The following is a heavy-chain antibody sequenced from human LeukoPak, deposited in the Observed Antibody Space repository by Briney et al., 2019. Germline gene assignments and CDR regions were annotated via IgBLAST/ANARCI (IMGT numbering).Heavy chain of an antibody. CDR2: IYYSGKT. CDR1: NDSISSGSFY. V-gene: IGHV4-31*01. CDR3: AREMAVGYGVD. D-gene: IGHD5-12*01. J-gene: IGHJ4*02. Sequence: SETLSLTCTVSNDSISSGSFYWGWIRQHPGKGLEWIGYIYYSGKTYYNPSLTSQVTISIDTSKNQFSLKLTSVTAADTAVYYCAREMAVGYGVDWGQGTLVTVSS.